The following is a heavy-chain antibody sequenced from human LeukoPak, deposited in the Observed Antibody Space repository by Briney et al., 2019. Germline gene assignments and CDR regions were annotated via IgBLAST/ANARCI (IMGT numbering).Heavy chain of an antibody. CDR2: ISGDGEST. V-gene: IGHV3-43*02. CDR1: GFTLHDYV. J-gene: IGHJ4*02. D-gene: IGHD5-18*01. CDR3: AKDGGLTAHSIDY. Sequence: GGSLRLSCAAAGFTLHDYVMHWVRHAPGKWMEWVSLISGDGESTHSADSVKGRFTLSRDNFKTSLYLQMNSLAPEDSAFYYCAKDGGLTAHSIDYWGQGSLVTVSS.